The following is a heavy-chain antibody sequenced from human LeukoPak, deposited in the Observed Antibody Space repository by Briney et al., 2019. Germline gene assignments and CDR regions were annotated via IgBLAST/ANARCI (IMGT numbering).Heavy chain of an antibody. CDR1: GYTLTELS. D-gene: IGHD2-15*01. CDR3: ATTGVAATKGYYYYYMDV. Sequence: GASVKVSCKVSGYTLTELSMHWVRQAPGKGLEWMGGFDPEDGETIYAQKFQGRVTMTEDTSTDTAYMELSSLRSEDAAVYYCATTGVAATKGYYYYYMDVWGKGTTVTISS. J-gene: IGHJ6*03. CDR2: FDPEDGET. V-gene: IGHV1-24*01.